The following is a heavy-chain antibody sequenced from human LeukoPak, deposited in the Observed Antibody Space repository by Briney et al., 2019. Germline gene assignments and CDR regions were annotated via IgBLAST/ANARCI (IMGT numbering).Heavy chain of an antibody. CDR3: ARRAQGNWFDP. CDR2: IYYSGST. CDR1: GGSISSYY. V-gene: IGHV4-59*08. J-gene: IGHJ5*02. Sequence: SETLSLTCTVSGGSISSYYWSWIRQPPGKGLEWIGYIYYSGSTNYNPSLKSRVTISVDTSKNQFSLKLSSVTAADTAVYYCARRAQGNWFDPWGQGTLVTVSS.